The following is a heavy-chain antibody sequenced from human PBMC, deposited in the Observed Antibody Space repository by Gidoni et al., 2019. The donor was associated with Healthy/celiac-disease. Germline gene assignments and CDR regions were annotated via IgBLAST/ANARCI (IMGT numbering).Heavy chain of an antibody. J-gene: IGHJ4*02. CDR3: AKPTAYYFDY. Sequence: STYYNPSLKSRVTISVDTSKNQFSLKLSSVTAADTAVYYCAKPTAYYFDYWGQGTLVTVSS. CDR2: ST. V-gene: IGHV4-39*01.